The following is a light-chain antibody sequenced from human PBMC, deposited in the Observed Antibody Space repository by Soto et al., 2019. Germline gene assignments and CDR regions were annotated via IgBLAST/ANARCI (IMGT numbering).Light chain of an antibody. CDR1: QSISVH. CDR2: AAS. V-gene: IGKV1-39*01. Sequence: DIQVTQSPPSLSASVGDTVTITCRASQSISVHLNWYQQKPGKVPKLLLYAASNLQSGVPSRFSGSGSETDFALTISSLQPEDFATYYCQQSYITPYTFGQGTKLQIK. J-gene: IGKJ2*01. CDR3: QQSYITPYT.